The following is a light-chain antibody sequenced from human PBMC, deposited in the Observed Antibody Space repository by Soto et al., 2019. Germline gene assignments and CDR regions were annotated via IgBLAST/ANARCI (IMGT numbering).Light chain of an antibody. Sequence: QSVLTQPPSVSAAPGQKVTISCSGSSANIGNNYVSWYQQLPGTAPKLLIYDNNKRPSGIPDRFSGSKSGTSATLGITGLQTGDEVDYYCGTWDRSLSAVVFGGGTKLTVL. CDR2: DNN. CDR3: GTWDRSLSAVV. CDR1: SANIGNNY. V-gene: IGLV1-51*01. J-gene: IGLJ2*01.